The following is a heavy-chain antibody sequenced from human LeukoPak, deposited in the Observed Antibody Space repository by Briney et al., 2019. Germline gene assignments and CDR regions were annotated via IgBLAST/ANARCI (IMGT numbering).Heavy chain of an antibody. CDR1: GFTFSSYA. Sequence: GGSLRLSCAASGFTFSSYAMHWVRQAPGKGLEYVSAISSNGGSTYYANSVKGRFTISRDNSKNTLYLQMGSLRAEDMAMYYCARAIGPYSGSYFDYWGQGTLVTVSS. J-gene: IGHJ4*02. CDR3: ARAIGPYSGSYFDY. D-gene: IGHD1-26*01. V-gene: IGHV3-64*01. CDR2: ISSNGGST.